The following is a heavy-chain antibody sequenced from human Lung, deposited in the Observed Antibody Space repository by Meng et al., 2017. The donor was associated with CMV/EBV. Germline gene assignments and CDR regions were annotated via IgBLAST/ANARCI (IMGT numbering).Heavy chain of an antibody. CDR1: GGSISSSNW. CDR3: ASFPPPGKQWLVTDY. D-gene: IGHD6-19*01. Sequence: QVQLSGPGPSLVIPLWPLSLTSAVSGGSISSSNWWSWVRQPPGKGLECIGEMYHSGSTNYNPSLKSRVTISVDKSKNQFSLKLSSVTAADTAVYYCASFPPPGKQWLVTDYWGQGTLVTVSS. V-gene: IGHV4-4*03. J-gene: IGHJ4*02. CDR2: MYHSGST.